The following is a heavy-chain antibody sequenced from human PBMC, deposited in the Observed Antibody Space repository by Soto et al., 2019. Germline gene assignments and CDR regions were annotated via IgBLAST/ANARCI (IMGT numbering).Heavy chain of an antibody. CDR1: GDSISSSSYY. CDR3: ARLSRRSGTVTNTRHYYMDV. Sequence: PSETLSLTCTVSGDSISSSSYYWGWIRQPPGKGLEWIGSIYYSGSTYYNPSLKSRVTISVDTSKNQFSLKLSSATAADTALYYRARLSRRSGTVTNTRHYYMDVWGKGTTVTVSS. J-gene: IGHJ6*03. D-gene: IGHD4-17*01. V-gene: IGHV4-39*01. CDR2: IYYSGST.